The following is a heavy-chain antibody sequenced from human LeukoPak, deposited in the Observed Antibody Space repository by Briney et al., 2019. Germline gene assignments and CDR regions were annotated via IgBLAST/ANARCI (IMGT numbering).Heavy chain of an antibody. CDR1: GFTFSSYG. D-gene: IGHD4-23*01. CDR2: ISYDGSNK. V-gene: IGHV3-30*18. CDR3: AKLDYGGIGSAFDI. Sequence: GRSLRLSCAASGFTFSSYGMHWVRQAPGKGLEWVAVISYDGSNKYYADSVKGRFTISRDNSKNTLYLQMNSLRAEDTAVYYCAKLDYGGIGSAFDIWGQGTMVTVSS. J-gene: IGHJ3*02.